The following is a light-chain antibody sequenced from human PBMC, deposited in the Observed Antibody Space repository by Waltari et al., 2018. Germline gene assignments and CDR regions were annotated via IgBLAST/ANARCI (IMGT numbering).Light chain of an antibody. CDR3: QSYDSSTNWV. Sequence: NFVLTQPHSVSESPGKTVTISCTPSSGSIASNLLQSYQQRPGSAPTPVIYEDSHRPSGVPDRFSGSFDSSSNSAYLTISGLKTEDEADYFCQSYDSSTNWVFGGGTKLTVL. CDR2: EDS. J-gene: IGLJ3*02. V-gene: IGLV6-57*04. CDR1: SGSIASNL.